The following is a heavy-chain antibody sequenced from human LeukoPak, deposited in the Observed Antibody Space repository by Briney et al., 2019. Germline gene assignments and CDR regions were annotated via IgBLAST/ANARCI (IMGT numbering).Heavy chain of an antibody. V-gene: IGHV3-33*01. Sequence: GGSLRLSXAASGFTFSSYGMHWVRQAPGKGLEWVAVIWYDGSNKYYADSVKGRFTISRDNSKNTLYLQMNSLRAEDTAVYYCATELRGGNWNPSLDYWGQGTLVTVSS. J-gene: IGHJ4*02. CDR2: IWYDGSNK. D-gene: IGHD1-20*01. CDR3: ATELRGGNWNPSLDY. CDR1: GFTFSSYG.